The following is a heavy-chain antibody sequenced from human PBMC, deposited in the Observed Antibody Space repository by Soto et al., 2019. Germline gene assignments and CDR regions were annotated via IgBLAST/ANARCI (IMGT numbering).Heavy chain of an antibody. V-gene: IGHV1-69*13. J-gene: IGHJ5*02. Sequence: SVQVSCKASGGTFSSYAISWVRQAPGQGLEWMGGIIPIFGTANYAQKFQGRVTITADESTSTAYMELSSLRSEDTAVYYCATDSGSSNNWFDPWGQGTLVTVSS. D-gene: IGHD1-26*01. CDR2: IIPIFGTA. CDR3: ATDSGSSNNWFDP. CDR1: GGTFSSYA.